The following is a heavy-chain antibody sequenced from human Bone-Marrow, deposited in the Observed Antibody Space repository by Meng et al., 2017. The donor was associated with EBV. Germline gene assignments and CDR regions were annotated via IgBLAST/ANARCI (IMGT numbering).Heavy chain of an antibody. Sequence: EVQVVESGGGLVQPGGSLRLSCAASGFTFNSYWMHWVRQVPGKGLEWVSHIDNDGSRLNYADSVKGRFTISRDNAKNTLYLQMNSLRAEDTGVYFCVRAPGAFDIWGQGTMVTVSS. CDR1: GFTFNSYW. CDR3: VRAPGAFDI. J-gene: IGHJ3*02. CDR2: IDNDGSRL. V-gene: IGHV3-74*01.